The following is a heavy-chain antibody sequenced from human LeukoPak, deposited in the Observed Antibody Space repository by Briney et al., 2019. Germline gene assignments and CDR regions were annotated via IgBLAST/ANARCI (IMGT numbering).Heavy chain of an antibody. CDR2: IIPILGIA. V-gene: IGHV1-69*04. Sequence: GASVKVSCKASGGTFSSYAISWVRQAPGQGLEWMGRIIPILGIANYAQKFQGRVTITADKSTSTAYMELSSLRSEDTAVYYCAREAEGSGSYSFDYWGQGTLVTVSS. CDR1: GGTFSSYA. J-gene: IGHJ4*02. D-gene: IGHD1-26*01. CDR3: AREAEGSGSYSFDY.